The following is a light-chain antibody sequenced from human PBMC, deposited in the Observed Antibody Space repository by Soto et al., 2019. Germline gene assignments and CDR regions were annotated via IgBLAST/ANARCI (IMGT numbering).Light chain of an antibody. CDR1: QSVSSSY. V-gene: IGKV3-20*01. CDR2: GAS. Sequence: EIVLTQSPGTLSLSTGERATLSCRASQSVSSSYLAWYQQKPGQAPRLLIYGASSRATGIPDRFSGSGSGTDFTLTISRLEPEDLAVYYCQQYGSSPLITFGQGPRMES. CDR3: QQYGSSPLIT. J-gene: IGKJ5*01.